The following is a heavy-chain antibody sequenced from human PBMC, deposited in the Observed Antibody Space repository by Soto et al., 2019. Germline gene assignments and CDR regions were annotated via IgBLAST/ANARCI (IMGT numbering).Heavy chain of an antibody. CDR2: IIPIFGTA. Sequence: QVQLVQSGAEVKKPGSSVKVSCKASGGTFSSYAISWVRQAPGQGLEWMGGIIPIFGTANYAQKFQGRVTITADESTSTAYMELSSLRSEDTDVYYCVGGPGGDYVSYFDYWGQGTLVTVSS. D-gene: IGHD4-17*01. CDR3: VGGPGGDYVSYFDY. CDR1: GGTFSSYA. V-gene: IGHV1-69*01. J-gene: IGHJ4*02.